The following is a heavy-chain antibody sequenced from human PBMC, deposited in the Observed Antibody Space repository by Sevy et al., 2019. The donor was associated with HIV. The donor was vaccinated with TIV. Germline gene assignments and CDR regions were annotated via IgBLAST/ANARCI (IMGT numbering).Heavy chain of an antibody. CDR3: ARDRGGLLWFGEFDLYGMDV. V-gene: IGHV3-53*01. J-gene: IGHJ6*02. CDR2: IYSGGST. Sequence: GSLRLSCAASGFTVSSNYMSWVRQAPGKGLEWVSVIYSGGSTYYADSVKGRFTISRDNSKNTLYLQMNSLRAEDTAVYYCARDRGGLLWFGEFDLYGMDVWGQGTTVTVSS. D-gene: IGHD3-10*01. CDR1: GFTVSSNY.